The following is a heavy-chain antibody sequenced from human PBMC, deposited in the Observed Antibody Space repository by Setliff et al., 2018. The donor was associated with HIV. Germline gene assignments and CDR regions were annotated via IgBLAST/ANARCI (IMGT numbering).Heavy chain of an antibody. Sequence: GSLRLSCAASGFTFSTYWMIWVRQAPGKGLEWVAVIRSNTFGGTTEYGAAVKGRFAISRDDSRGIAYLQMNSLKTEDTAVYYRSRVATGSGPDAFDIWGQGTVVTVSS. J-gene: IGHJ3*02. D-gene: IGHD3-10*01. CDR3: SRVATGSGPDAFDI. CDR1: GFTFSTYW. V-gene: IGHV3-49*04. CDR2: IRSNTFGGTT.